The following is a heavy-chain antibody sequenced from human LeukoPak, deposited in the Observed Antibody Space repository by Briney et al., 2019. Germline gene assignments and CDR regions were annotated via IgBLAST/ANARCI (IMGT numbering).Heavy chain of an antibody. D-gene: IGHD6-13*01. J-gene: IGHJ4*02. CDR1: GGSISSYY. CDR3: ARAPGENYSSSWYYFDY. Sequence: SETLSLTCTVSGGSISSYYWSWIRQPPGKGLEWIGYIYYSGSTNYNPSLRSRVTISVDTSKNQFSLKLSSVTAADTAVYYCARAPGENYSSSWYYFDYWGQGTLVTVSS. CDR2: IYYSGST. V-gene: IGHV4-59*01.